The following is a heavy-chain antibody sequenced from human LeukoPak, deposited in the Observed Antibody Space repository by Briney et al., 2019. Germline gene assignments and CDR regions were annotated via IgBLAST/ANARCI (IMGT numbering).Heavy chain of an antibody. CDR3: ARSQLTLFGGVIVHNWFDP. CDR1: GFTFSSYW. V-gene: IGHV3-7*01. D-gene: IGHD3-16*02. CDR2: IKQDGSEK. Sequence: GGSLRLSCAASGFTFSSYWMSWVRQAPGKGLEWVANIKQDGSEKYYVDSVKGRFTISRDNAKNSLYLQMNSLRAEDTAVYYCARSQLTLFGGVIVHNWFDPWGQGTLVTVSS. J-gene: IGHJ5*02.